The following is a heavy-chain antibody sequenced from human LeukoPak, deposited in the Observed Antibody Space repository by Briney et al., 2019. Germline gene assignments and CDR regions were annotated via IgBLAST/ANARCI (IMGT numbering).Heavy chain of an antibody. D-gene: IGHD3-16*01. Sequence: PGGSLRLSCAASGFTFSNYGMHSVRQAPGKGLEWVTFIRFNGDDKYYVDSVKGRFTISRDNFMNTLYLQMSGLRADDTAVYYCARDRGSSAYTPYFDYWGQGALVTVSS. CDR3: ARDRGSSAYTPYFDY. V-gene: IGHV3-30*02. CDR1: GFTFSNYG. J-gene: IGHJ4*02. CDR2: IRFNGDDK.